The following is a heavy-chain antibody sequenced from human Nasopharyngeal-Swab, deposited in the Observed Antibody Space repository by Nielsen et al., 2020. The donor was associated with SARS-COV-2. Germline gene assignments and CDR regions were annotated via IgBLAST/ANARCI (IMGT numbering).Heavy chain of an antibody. J-gene: IGHJ6*02. CDR3: ARDGFGESPYYYYYGMDV. CDR2: ISSSTSYI. D-gene: IGHD3-10*01. Sequence: GGSLRLSCAASGFTFSNYSMNWVRKAPGKGLEWVSSISSSTSYIYYAASVKGRFTISRDNAKNSLYLQMNSLTAEDTAVYYCARDGFGESPYYYYYGMDVWGQGTTVTVSS. CDR1: GFTFSNYS. V-gene: IGHV3-21*01.